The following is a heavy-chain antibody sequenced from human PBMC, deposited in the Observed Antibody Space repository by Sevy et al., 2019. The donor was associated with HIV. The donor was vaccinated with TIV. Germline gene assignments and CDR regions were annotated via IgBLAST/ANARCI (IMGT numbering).Heavy chain of an antibody. Sequence: GGSLRLSCAASVFTFSTYAMSWVRQAPGKGLEWVSAISGSAGSTYYADSVEGRFTISRDKSKNTLYLQMNSLRAEDTAVYYCAKGDTNFYGLDVWGQGTTVTVSS. J-gene: IGHJ6*02. CDR3: AKGDTNFYGLDV. D-gene: IGHD5-18*01. CDR1: VFTFSTYA. CDR2: ISGSAGST. V-gene: IGHV3-23*01.